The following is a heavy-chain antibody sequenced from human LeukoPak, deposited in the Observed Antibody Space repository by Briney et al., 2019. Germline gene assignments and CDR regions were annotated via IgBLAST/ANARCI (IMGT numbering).Heavy chain of an antibody. J-gene: IGHJ4*02. CDR1: GYTFTGYY. CDR2: IYPRDGST. Sequence: ASVNVSCKASGYTFTGYYIHWVRQAPGQGLEWMGMIYPRDGSTSYAQKFQGRVTVTRDTSTSTVHMELSGLRSEDTAVYYCARDQEGFDCWGQGTLVTVSS. CDR3: ARDQEGFDC. V-gene: IGHV1-46*01.